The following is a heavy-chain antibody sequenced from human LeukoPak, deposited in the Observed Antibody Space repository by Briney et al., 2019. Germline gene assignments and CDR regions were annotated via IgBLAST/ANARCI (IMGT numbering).Heavy chain of an antibody. V-gene: IGHV6-1*01. D-gene: IGHD3-3*01. J-gene: IGHJ6*03. CDR3: ARGYDYDFWSGYYLTPYYYYMDV. CDR2: TYYRSKWYN. Sequence: SQTLSLTCAISGDSVSSNSAAWNWIRQSPSRGLEWLGRTYYRSKWYNDYAVSVKSRITINPDTSKNQFSLQLNSVTPEDTAVYYCARGYDYDFWSGYYLTPYYYYMDVWGKGTTVTVSS. CDR1: GDSVSSNSAA.